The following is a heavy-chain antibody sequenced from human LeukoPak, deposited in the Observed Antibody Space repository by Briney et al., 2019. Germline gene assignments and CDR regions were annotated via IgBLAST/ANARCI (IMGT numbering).Heavy chain of an antibody. D-gene: IGHD5-24*01. CDR2: IYYSGST. Sequence: SETLSLTCTVSGSSISSYYWSWIRQPPGKGLEWIGYIYYSGSTNYNPSLKSRVTISVDTSKNQFSLKLSSVTAAETGVYYCAREGRYRYGYNEYHSYMDIWGKGTTVTVSS. J-gene: IGHJ6*03. CDR3: AREGRYRYGYNEYHSYMDI. V-gene: IGHV4-59*01. CDR1: GSSISSYY.